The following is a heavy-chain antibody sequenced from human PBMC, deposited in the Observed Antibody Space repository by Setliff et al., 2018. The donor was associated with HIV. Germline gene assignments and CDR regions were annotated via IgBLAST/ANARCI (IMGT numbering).Heavy chain of an antibody. Sequence: EGSLRLSCTVSGFTVSSNYMTWVRQAPGKGLEWVALMYDGGSTYYADSVKGRFTITSDISKNTLDLQMNSLRVDDTAVYYCAKGSGFYDYWGQGTLVTVSS. V-gene: IGHV3-53*01. CDR2: MYDGGST. D-gene: IGHD3-22*01. CDR1: GFTVSSNY. CDR3: AKGSGFYDY. J-gene: IGHJ4*02.